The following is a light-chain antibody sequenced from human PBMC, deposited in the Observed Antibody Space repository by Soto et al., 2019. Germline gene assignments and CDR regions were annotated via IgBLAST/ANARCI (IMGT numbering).Light chain of an antibody. CDR3: QPRSNWPLT. Sequence: EIVLTQSPATLSLSPGERATLSCRASQSVSSYFAWYQQKPGQAPRLLIYDASNRATGVPARFSGSGSGTDFTLHIRSLEPEDFAVYYCQPRSNWPLTFGQGTKV. J-gene: IGKJ1*01. V-gene: IGKV3-11*01. CDR1: QSVSSY. CDR2: DAS.